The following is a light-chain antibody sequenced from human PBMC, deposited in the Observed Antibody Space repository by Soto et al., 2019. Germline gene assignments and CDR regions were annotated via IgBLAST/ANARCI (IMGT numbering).Light chain of an antibody. CDR2: GAS. V-gene: IGKV3-20*01. CDR1: QSVRSNY. CDR3: KQYSSSQIT. J-gene: IGKJ5*01. Sequence: EIVLTQSPGTLSLSPGERATLSCRASQSVRSNYLAWYQQKPGQAPRLLIYGASSRSTGIPDRFSGSGSGTDFTLTISRLEPEDFAVYYCKQYSSSQITFGQGTRLEIK.